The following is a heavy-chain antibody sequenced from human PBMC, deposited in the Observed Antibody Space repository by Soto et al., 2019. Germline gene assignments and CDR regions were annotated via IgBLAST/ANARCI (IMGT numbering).Heavy chain of an antibody. J-gene: IGHJ4*02. D-gene: IGHD1-26*01. CDR2: IYASGSP. Sequence: SETLSLTCTISGGSISVYYWSWVRQPPGHELEWIGYIYASGSPYYNPSLRSRVTISADTSKNQISLKLTSPTAADTAVYYCARGVGSSPPRYWGRGTLVT. V-gene: IGHV4-59*01. CDR3: ARGVGSSPPRY. CDR1: GGSISVYY.